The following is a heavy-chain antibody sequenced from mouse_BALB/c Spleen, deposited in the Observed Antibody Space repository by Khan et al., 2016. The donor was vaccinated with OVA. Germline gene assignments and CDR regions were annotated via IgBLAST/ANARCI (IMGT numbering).Heavy chain of an antibody. Sequence: QVQLQQSGAELARPGASVKMSCKTSGYTFTSYTSHWMKLRPGQGMEWMGYINRNNGYTNYNQKLKDKATLTADKSSTTVYMQLSSLTSDYSAIYNEVRDGAYYRNDGWFAYWGQGTLVTVSA. J-gene: IGHJ3*01. D-gene: IGHD2-14*01. CDR2: INRNNGYT. CDR3: VRDGAYYRNDGWFAY. V-gene: IGHV1-4*01. CDR1: GYTFTSYT.